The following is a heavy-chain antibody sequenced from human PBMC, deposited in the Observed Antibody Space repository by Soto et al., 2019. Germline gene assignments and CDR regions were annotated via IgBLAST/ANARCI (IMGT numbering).Heavy chain of an antibody. J-gene: IGHJ4*01. CDR2: INHSGST. CDR3: ARGLAESIAGPRYDY. CDR1: GGSFSGYY. Sequence: SETPSLTCAVYGGSFSGYYWSWIRQPPGKGLEWIGEINHSGSTNYNPSLKSRVTISVDTSKNQFSLKLSSVTAADTAVYYCARGLAESIAGPRYDYWGHGTLRTVSS. D-gene: IGHD6-6*01. V-gene: IGHV4-34*01.